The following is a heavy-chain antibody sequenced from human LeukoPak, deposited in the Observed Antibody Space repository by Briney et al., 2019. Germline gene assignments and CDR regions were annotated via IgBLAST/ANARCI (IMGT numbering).Heavy chain of an antibody. CDR2: ISWNSGSI. D-gene: IGHD5-18*01. CDR1: GFTFDDYA. CDR3: AKVQRGYSYGDREDY. J-gene: IGHJ4*02. Sequence: QAGGSLRLSCAASGFTFDDYAMHWVRQAPGKGLEWVSGISWNSGSIGYADSVKGRFTISRDNAKNSLYLQMNSLRAEDTALYYCAKVQRGYSYGDREDYWGQGTLVTVSS. V-gene: IGHV3-9*01.